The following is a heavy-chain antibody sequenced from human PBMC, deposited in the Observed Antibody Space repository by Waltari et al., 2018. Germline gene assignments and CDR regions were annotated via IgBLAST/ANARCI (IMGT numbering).Heavy chain of an antibody. D-gene: IGHD1-26*01. CDR2: ISSSSSYI. CDR1: ESPSSSHS. CDR3: ARGFGVGATRGLDY. J-gene: IGHJ4*02. Sequence: EVQLVESGGGLVQPGGSLRLSVEASESPSSSHSMHWARPLPGKGLEWVSSISSSSSYIYYADSVKGRFTISRDNAKNSLYLQMNSLRAEDTAVYYCARGFGVGATRGLDYWGQGTLVTVSS. V-gene: IGHV3-21*01.